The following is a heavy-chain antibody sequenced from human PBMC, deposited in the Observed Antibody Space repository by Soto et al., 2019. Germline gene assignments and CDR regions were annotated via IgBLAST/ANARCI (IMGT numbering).Heavy chain of an antibody. Sequence: EVQLVESGGGLVKPGGSLRLSCAASGFSFSNYGMNWVRQAPGKGLEWVSSISSSSSYISYADSVKGRFTISRDNAKTSVYLQMNSLRAEDTAVYSCARSDCTSTSCYVVWFDPWGQGTLVTVSS. J-gene: IGHJ5*02. CDR2: ISSSSSYI. CDR3: ARSDCTSTSCYVVWFDP. V-gene: IGHV3-21*01. D-gene: IGHD2-2*01. CDR1: GFSFSNYG.